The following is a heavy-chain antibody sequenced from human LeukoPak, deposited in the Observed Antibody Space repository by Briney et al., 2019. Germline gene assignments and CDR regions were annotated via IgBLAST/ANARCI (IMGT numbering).Heavy chain of an antibody. Sequence: GGSLRLSCAASGFTVSSNYMSWVRQAPGKGLEWISLVYTGGSTYYADSVKGRFTISRDNSKNTLYLQMNSLRAEDTAVYYCATSPASSCLDDWGQGTLVTVSS. CDR1: GFTVSSNY. V-gene: IGHV3-53*01. CDR2: VYTGGST. D-gene: IGHD6-13*01. J-gene: IGHJ4*02. CDR3: ATSPASSCLDD.